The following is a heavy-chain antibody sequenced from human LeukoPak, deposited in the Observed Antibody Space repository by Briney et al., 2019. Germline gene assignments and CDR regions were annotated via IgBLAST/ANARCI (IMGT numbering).Heavy chain of an antibody. CDR1: GASISSYY. CDR3: ARHAXAAPFDH. CDR2: IFYTGTT. Sequence: PSETLSLTCTVSGASISSYYWSWIRQPPGKGLEWIAYIFYTGTTSYNPSLYSRVAISVDTSKNQFSLKLSSVTAADTAVYYCARHAXAAPFDHWGQGTLVTVSS. V-gene: IGHV4-59*08. J-gene: IGHJ4*02. D-gene: IGHD2-15*01.